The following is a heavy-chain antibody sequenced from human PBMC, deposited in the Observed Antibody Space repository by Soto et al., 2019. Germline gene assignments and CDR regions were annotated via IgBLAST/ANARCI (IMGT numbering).Heavy chain of an antibody. CDR1: GFTFRSYE. D-gene: IGHD3-16*02. CDR2: ISSSGSTI. CDR3: AEVSQSFIEYFQH. Sequence: PGGSLRLSCAASGFTFRSYEMNWVRQAPGKGLEWVSYISSSGSTINYADSVKGRFTISRDNAKNSLYLQMNSLRAEDTAVYYFAEVSQSFIEYFQHWGQGTLVTVS. V-gene: IGHV3-48*03. J-gene: IGHJ1*01.